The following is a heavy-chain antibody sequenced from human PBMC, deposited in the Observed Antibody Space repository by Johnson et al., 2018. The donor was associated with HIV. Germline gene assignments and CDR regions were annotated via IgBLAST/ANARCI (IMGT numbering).Heavy chain of an antibody. CDR3: ARGHMVRGVTHAFDI. CDR1: GFTFSDYY. D-gene: IGHD3-10*01. J-gene: IGHJ3*02. CDR2: MYSGGST. Sequence: VQLVESGGGLVKPGGSLRVSCAASGFTFSDYYMSWVRQAPGKGLEWVSVMYSGGSTYYAASVQGRFTISRDNSKNTLYLQMNSLRAEDTAVYYCARGHMVRGVTHAFDIWGQGTMVTVSS. V-gene: IGHV3-66*01.